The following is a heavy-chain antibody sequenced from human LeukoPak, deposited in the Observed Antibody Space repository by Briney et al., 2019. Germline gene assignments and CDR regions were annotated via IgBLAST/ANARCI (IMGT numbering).Heavy chain of an antibody. D-gene: IGHD2-2*02. CDR2: IYYSGST. V-gene: IGHV4-31*03. J-gene: IGHJ4*02. Sequence: PSETLSLTCTVSGGSISSGGYYWSWIRQHPGKGLEWIGYIYYSGSTYYNPSLKSRVTISVDTSKNQFSLKLSSVTAADTAVYYCARGGRLGYCSSTSCYIYDYWGQGTLVTVSS. CDR3: ARGGRLGYCSSTSCYIYDY. CDR1: GGSISSGGYY.